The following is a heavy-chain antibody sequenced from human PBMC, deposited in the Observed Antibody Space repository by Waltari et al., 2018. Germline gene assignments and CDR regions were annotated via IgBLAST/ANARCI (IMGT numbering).Heavy chain of an antibody. Sequence: QVQLVQSGSELKKPGASVKVSCKASGYTFTSYAMNWVRQAPGQGLEWMGWINTNTGNPTYAQGFTVRFVVALDTSVSTAYLQISSLKAEDTAVYYCARGQELRFLEWLLPEYFDLWGRGTLVTVSS. CDR1: GYTFTSYA. V-gene: IGHV7-4-1*02. J-gene: IGHJ2*01. D-gene: IGHD3-3*01. CDR3: ARGQELRFLEWLLPEYFDL. CDR2: INTNTGNP.